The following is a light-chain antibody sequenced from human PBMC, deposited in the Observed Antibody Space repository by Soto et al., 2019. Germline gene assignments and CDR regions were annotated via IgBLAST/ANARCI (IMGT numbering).Light chain of an antibody. Sequence: QSALTQPASVSESPGQSITTSCTGTSSDVGSYKFVSWYQHHPGKAPKLMIYEGSKRPSGVSDRFSGSKSGNTASLTISGLQADDEADYYCCSYAGSTNVFGTGTKVTVL. CDR1: SSDVGSYKF. CDR3: CSYAGSTNV. J-gene: IGLJ1*01. V-gene: IGLV2-23*03. CDR2: EGS.